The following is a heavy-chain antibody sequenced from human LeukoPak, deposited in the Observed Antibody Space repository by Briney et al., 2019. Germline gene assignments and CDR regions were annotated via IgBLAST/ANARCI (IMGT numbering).Heavy chain of an antibody. J-gene: IGHJ4*02. CDR2: ISGSGGST. CDR1: GFTFSSYS. Sequence: GGSLRLSCAASGFTFSSYSMNWVRQAPGKGLEWVSAISGSGGSTYYADSVKGRFTISRDNSKNTLYLQMNSLRAEDTAVYYCAKVGWKQQLVFLDYWGQGTLVTVSS. CDR3: AKVGWKQQLVFLDY. D-gene: IGHD6-13*01. V-gene: IGHV3-23*01.